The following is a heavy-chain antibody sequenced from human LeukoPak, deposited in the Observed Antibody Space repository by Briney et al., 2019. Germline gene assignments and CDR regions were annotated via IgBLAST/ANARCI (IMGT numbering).Heavy chain of an antibody. CDR2: INPSGGST. CDR3: ARDRVDCSGGSCYSLGY. CDR1: GYTFTSYY. D-gene: IGHD2-15*01. J-gene: IGHJ4*02. Sequence: ASVKVSCKESGYTFTSYYMHWVRQAPGQGLEWMGIINPSGGSTSYAQKFQGRVTMTRDTSTSTVYMELSSLRSEDTAVYYCARDRVDCSGGSCYSLGYWGRGTLVTVSS. V-gene: IGHV1-46*01.